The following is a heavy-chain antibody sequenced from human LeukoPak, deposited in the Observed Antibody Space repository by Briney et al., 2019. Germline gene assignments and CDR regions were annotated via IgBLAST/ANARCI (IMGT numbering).Heavy chain of an antibody. D-gene: IGHD6-19*01. V-gene: IGHV1-69*05. CDR2: IIPIFGTA. CDR3: ARAIGIAVAGGPVYYFDY. Sequence: ASVEVSCKASGGTFSSYAISWVRQAPGQGLEWVGRIIPIFGTANYAQKFQGRVTITTDESTSTAYMELSSLRSEDTAVYDCARAIGIAVAGGPVYYFDYWGQGTLVTVSS. CDR1: GGTFSSYA. J-gene: IGHJ4*02.